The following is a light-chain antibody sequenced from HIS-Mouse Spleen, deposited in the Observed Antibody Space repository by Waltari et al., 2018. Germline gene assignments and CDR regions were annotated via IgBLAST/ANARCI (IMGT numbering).Light chain of an antibody. CDR3: MQALQTPPFT. Sequence: DIVITQSPLSLPVTPGEPASISCRSSQSLLHSNGYNYLDWYLQKPGQSPQLLIYLGSNRASGVPDRFSGSGSGTDFTLKISRVEAEDVGVYYCMQALQTPPFTFGPGTKVDIK. CDR1: QSLLHSNGYNY. V-gene: IGKV2-28*01. CDR2: LGS. J-gene: IGKJ3*01.